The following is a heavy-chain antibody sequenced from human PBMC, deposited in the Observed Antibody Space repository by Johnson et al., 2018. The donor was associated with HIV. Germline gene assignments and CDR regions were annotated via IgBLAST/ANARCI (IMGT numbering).Heavy chain of an antibody. V-gene: IGHV3-9*01. CDR2: ISWNSASI. CDR1: GFTFDDYA. J-gene: IGHJ3*02. D-gene: IGHD2-21*02. CDR3: AGVTGADDAFDI. Sequence: VQLVESGGGLVQPGRSLRLSCAASGFTFDDYALHWVRQAPGKGLQWVSGISWNSASIGYADSVKGRFTISRDNAKNSLYLQMNSLRAEDTAVYSCAGVTGADDAFDIWGQGTMVIVSS.